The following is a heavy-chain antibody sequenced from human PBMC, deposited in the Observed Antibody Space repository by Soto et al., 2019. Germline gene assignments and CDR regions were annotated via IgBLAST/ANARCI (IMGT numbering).Heavy chain of an antibody. V-gene: IGHV1-69*12. Sequence: QVQLVQSGAEVQKPGSSVKVSCKASGGSFSTYGINWVRQAPGQGLEWMGGIIPIFGPANYAQKFQGRVTITADESTSTAYMELSSLRSEDTAVYYCARTVRQLVVCHGMDVWGQGTTVTVSA. CDR1: GGSFSTYG. CDR2: IIPIFGPA. D-gene: IGHD6-6*01. J-gene: IGHJ6*01. CDR3: ARTVRQLVVCHGMDV.